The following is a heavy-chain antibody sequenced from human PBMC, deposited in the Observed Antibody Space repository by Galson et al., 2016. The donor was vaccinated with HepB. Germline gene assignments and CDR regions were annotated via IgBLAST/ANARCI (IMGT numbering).Heavy chain of an antibody. CDR1: GYSIRSGYY. Sequence: ETLSLTCDVSGYSIRSGYYWGWIRQPPGKGLEWIGYIYFTGSTYYRPSLKSRITISVDASRNQLSLRLRSVTAADTAVYYCASAPYSDNRGLASWGQGTLVTVSS. CDR2: IYFTGST. V-gene: IGHV4-38-2*01. CDR3: ASAPYSDNRGLAS. D-gene: IGHD3-22*01. J-gene: IGHJ4*02.